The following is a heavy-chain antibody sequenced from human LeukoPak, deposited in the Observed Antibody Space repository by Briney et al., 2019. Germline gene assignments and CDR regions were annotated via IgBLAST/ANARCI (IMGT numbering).Heavy chain of an antibody. CDR3: ARVAGSSSWDYYYYYYMDV. CDR2: IYTSGST. Sequence: PSETLSLTCTVSGGSISSSSYSWSWIRQPAEKGPEWIGRIYTSGSTNYNPSRKSRVTISVDTSKNQFSLKLSSVSAADTAVYYCARVAGSSSWDYYYYYYMDVWGKGTTVTVSS. D-gene: IGHD6-13*01. J-gene: IGHJ6*03. CDR1: GGSISSSSYS. V-gene: IGHV4-61*02.